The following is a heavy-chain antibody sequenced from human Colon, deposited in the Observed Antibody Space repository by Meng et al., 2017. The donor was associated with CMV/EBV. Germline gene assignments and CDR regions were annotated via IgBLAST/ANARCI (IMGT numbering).Heavy chain of an antibody. CDR3: TRVRKGLAGQTTLDY. Sequence: GSLKISCAASGFTFNDHYIDWVRQAPGKGLEWFGRIRNKANSYTTLYAASVKDRFTFSRDDSKNSVFLQMNSLKTEDTAVYYCTRVRKGLAGQTTLDYWGQGTLVTVSS. CDR2: IRNKANSYTT. V-gene: IGHV3-72*01. CDR1: GFTFNDHY. J-gene: IGHJ4*02. D-gene: IGHD1-7*01.